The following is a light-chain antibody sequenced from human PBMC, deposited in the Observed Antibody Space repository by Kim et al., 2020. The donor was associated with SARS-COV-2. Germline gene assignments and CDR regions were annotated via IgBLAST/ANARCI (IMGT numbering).Light chain of an antibody. Sequence: EIVLTQSPGTLSLSPGERATLSCRASQSVSSSHLAWYQQKPGQAPRLLIYGASSMATGIPDRFSGSGSGTDFTLIISRLEPEDFAVYYCQQYGISPCTFGQGTKLEIK. J-gene: IGKJ2*02. V-gene: IGKV3-20*01. CDR3: QQYGISPCT. CDR1: QSVSSSH. CDR2: GAS.